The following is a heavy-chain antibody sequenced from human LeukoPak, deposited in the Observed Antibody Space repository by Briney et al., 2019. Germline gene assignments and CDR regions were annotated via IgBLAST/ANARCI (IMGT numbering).Heavy chain of an antibody. CDR3: ARDMTAYYYDSSGYSVGY. J-gene: IGHJ4*02. CDR2: INPNSGGT. CDR1: GYTFTGYY. D-gene: IGHD3-22*01. Sequence: ASVKVSCKASGYTFTGYYMHWVRQAPGQGLEWMGWINPNSGGTNYAQKFQGRGTMTRDTSISTAYMELSRLRSDDTAVYYCARDMTAYYYDSSGYSVGYGGQGTLVTVSS. V-gene: IGHV1-2*02.